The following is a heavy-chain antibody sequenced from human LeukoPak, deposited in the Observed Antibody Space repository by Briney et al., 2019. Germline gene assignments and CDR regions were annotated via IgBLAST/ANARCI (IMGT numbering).Heavy chain of an antibody. V-gene: IGHV3-23*01. CDR2: ISGSGGGT. D-gene: IGHD3-16*01. Sequence: GGSPRLSCAVSGITLSNYGMSWVRQPPGKGLEWVAGISGSGGGTKYADSVKGRFTISRDNSKNTMFLQMTSLRADDTAVYFCAKRGVVIRVILVGFHKEAKYFESWGQGALVTVSS. CDR3: AKRGVVIRVILVGFHKEAKYFES. CDR1: GITLSNYG. J-gene: IGHJ4*02.